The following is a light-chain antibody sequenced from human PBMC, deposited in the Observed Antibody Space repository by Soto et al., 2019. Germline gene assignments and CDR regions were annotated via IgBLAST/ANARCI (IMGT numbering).Light chain of an antibody. V-gene: IGKV3-20*01. Sequence: EIVLTQSPGSLSLSPGERATLSCRASQSVDSSFFAWYQQKPGQAPRLLIYGASNRPTGIPDRFSGRGSGTDFTLTITGLEPEYFAVYYCQQYVSSVTFGQWTKVESK. CDR3: QQYVSSVT. CDR1: QSVDSSF. CDR2: GAS. J-gene: IGKJ1*01.